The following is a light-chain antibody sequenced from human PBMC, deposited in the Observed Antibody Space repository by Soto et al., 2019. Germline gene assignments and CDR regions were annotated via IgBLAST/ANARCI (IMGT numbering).Light chain of an antibody. Sequence: DSQMTRSPSTLSASVGDRVTITCRASQSIGRWLAWYQQKPGKAPKLLIYDASSLESGVPSRFAGSGSGTEFTLTISGLQPDDFATYYCQQYNTYSWTFGQGTKVDIK. CDR2: DAS. V-gene: IGKV1-5*01. CDR3: QQYNTYSWT. J-gene: IGKJ1*01. CDR1: QSIGRW.